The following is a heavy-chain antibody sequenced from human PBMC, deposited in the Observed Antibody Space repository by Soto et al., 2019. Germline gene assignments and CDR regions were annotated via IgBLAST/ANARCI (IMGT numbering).Heavy chain of an antibody. CDR3: ARVDYDSWSGYSFDY. D-gene: IGHD3-3*01. CDR2: INAGNGNT. J-gene: IGHJ4*02. V-gene: IGHV1-3*01. Sequence: ASVKVSCKASGYTFTSYAMHWVRQAPGQRLEWMGWINAGNGNTKYSQKFQGRVTITRDTSASTAYMELGSLRSEDTAVYYCARVDYDSWSGYSFDYWGQGTLVTVSS. CDR1: GYTFTSYA.